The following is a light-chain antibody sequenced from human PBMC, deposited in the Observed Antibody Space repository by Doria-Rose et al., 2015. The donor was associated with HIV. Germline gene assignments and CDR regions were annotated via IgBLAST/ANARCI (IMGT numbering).Light chain of an antibody. J-gene: IGKJ3*01. CDR2: WAS. CDR3: QQYYDTPS. Sequence: DIRLTQSPESLGMSLGERATLNCKSNQSLLYTSKNYLAWYQQKPGQPPKLLIYWASTLQSGVPARFSGSGSGTDFTLAISSLEAEDVAVYYCQQYYDTPSFGPGTTVDI. V-gene: IGKV4-1*01. CDR1: QSLLYTSKNY.